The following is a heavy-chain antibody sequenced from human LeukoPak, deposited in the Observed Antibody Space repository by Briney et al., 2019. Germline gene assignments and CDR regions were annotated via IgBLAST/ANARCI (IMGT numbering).Heavy chain of an antibody. CDR3: LYGGYFQH. J-gene: IGHJ1*01. CDR2: IKQDGSEK. Sequence: GGSLRLSCAASGFTFNSYWMSWVRQAPGKGLEWVANIKQDGSEKYYVDSVKGRFTISRDNAKNTLYLQMNSLRAEDTAVYFCLYGGYFQHWGQGTLVTVSS. D-gene: IGHD3-16*01. CDR1: GFTFNSYW. V-gene: IGHV3-7*01.